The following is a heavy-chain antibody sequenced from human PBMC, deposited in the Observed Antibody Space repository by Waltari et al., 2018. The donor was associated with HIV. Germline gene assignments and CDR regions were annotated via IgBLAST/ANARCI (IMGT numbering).Heavy chain of an antibody. CDR3: ARDRYSGYDDYFDY. D-gene: IGHD5-12*01. V-gene: IGHV4-31*03. CDR2: IYYSGST. Sequence: QVQLQESGPGLVKPSQTLSLTCSVSGGSMSSGGYYWSWIRQHPGKGLEWIGYIYYSGSTYYNPSLKSRVIISVDTSKNQFSLKLSSVTAADTALYYCARDRYSGYDDYFDYWGQGTLVTVST. CDR1: GGSMSSGGYY. J-gene: IGHJ4*02.